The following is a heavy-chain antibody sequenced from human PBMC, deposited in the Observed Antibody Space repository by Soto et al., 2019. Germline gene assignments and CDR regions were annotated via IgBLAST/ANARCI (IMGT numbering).Heavy chain of an antibody. CDR3: AKYDNWNLFDY. D-gene: IGHD1-20*01. Sequence: EVQLLESGGGLEQPGGSLRLSCAASGFTFSTYAMSWVRQAPGKGLEWVSTISGSGGGTYYADSVKGRFTISRDNSKNTLYLPMNSLRVEDTAIYYCAKYDNWNLFDYWGQGTLVTVSS. CDR1: GFTFSTYA. V-gene: IGHV3-23*01. J-gene: IGHJ4*02. CDR2: ISGSGGGT.